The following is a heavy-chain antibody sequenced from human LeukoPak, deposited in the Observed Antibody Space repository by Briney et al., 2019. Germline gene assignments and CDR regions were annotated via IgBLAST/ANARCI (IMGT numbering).Heavy chain of an antibody. J-gene: IGHJ4*02. D-gene: IGHD3-22*01. V-gene: IGHV3-11*01. CDR2: ISSSGSTI. CDR1: GFTFSDYY. Sequence: GGSLRLSCAASGFTFSDYYMSWIRQAPGKGLEWVSYISSSGSTIYYADSVKGRFTISRVNAKNSLYLQMNSLRAEDTAVYYCARLYYYDSSGYYNDYWGQGTLVTVSS. CDR3: ARLYYYDSSGYYNDY.